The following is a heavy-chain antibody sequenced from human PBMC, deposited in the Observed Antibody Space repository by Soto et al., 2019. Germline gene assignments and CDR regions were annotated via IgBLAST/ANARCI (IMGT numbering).Heavy chain of an antibody. J-gene: IGHJ5*02. D-gene: IGHD1-1*01. V-gene: IGHV3-30-3*01. CDR2: ISYDGSNK. Sequence: QVQLVESGGGVVQPGRSLRLSCAASGFTFSSYAMHWVRQAPGKGLEWVAVISYDGSNKYYADSVKGRFTISRDNSKNTLYLQMNSLRAEDTAVYYCARVRNNWFDPWGQGTLVTVSS. CDR1: GFTFSSYA. CDR3: ARVRNNWFDP.